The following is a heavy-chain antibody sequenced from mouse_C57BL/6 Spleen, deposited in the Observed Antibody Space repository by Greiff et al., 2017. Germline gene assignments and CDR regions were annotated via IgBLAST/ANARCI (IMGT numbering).Heavy chain of an antibody. CDR2: IWSGGST. D-gene: IGHD2-12*01. CDR1: GFSLTSYG. CDR3: AGSYYSYFDY. Sequence: VQGVESGPGLVQPSQSLSITCTVSGFSLTSYGVHWVRQSPGKGLEWLGVIWSGGSTDYNAAFISRLGISKDNSKSQVFFKMNSLQADDTAIYYCAGSYYSYFDYWGQGTTLTVSS. J-gene: IGHJ2*01. V-gene: IGHV2-2*01.